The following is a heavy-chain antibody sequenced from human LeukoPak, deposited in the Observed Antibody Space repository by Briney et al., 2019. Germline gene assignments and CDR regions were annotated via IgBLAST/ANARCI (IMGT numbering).Heavy chain of an antibody. CDR2: IYYSRST. Sequence: SETLSLTCTVSGGSISSGGYYWSWIRQHPGKGLEWIGYIYYSRSTYYNPSLKSRVTISVDTSKNQFSLKLSSVTAADTAVYYCASASSGPGSYYYYGMDVWGQGTTVTVSS. CDR1: GGSISSGGYY. V-gene: IGHV4-31*03. D-gene: IGHD6-19*01. J-gene: IGHJ6*02. CDR3: ASASSGPGSYYYYGMDV.